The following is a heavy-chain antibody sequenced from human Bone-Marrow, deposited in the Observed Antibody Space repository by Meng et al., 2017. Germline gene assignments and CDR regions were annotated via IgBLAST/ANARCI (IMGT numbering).Heavy chain of an antibody. D-gene: IGHD6-13*01. CDR1: GYTFTSYG. CDR2: INPNSGGT. J-gene: IGHJ4*02. Sequence: ASVKVSCKASGYTFTSYGISWVRQAPGQGLEWMGWINPNSGGTNYAQKFQGRVTMTRDTSISTAYMELSRLRSDDTAVYYCARDPSSSYYFDYWGQGTLVTVSS. V-gene: IGHV1-2*02. CDR3: ARDPSSSYYFDY.